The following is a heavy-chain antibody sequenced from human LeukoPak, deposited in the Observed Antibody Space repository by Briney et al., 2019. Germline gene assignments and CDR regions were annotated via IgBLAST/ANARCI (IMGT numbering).Heavy chain of an antibody. J-gene: IGHJ4*02. CDR3: ARDLGGPDY. V-gene: IGHV3-21*01. CDR1: GFTFSRYA. D-gene: IGHD3-16*01. CDR2: ISSDTPNK. Sequence: GGSLRLSCATSGFTFSRYAMNWIRQAPGKGLEWVSFISSDTPNKNYADSVKGRYTISRDNAKNSVYLQLNSLRAEDTAMYYCARDLGGPDYWGQGTLVTVSS.